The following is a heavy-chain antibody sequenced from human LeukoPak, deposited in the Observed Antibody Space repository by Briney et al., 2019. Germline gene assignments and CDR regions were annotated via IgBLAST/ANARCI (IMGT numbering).Heavy chain of an antibody. CDR3: ARDEYRSRCLHP. D-gene: IGHD4-11*01. V-gene: IGHV3-7*01. CDR1: GFTFSSYW. J-gene: IGHJ5*02. Sequence: QAGGSLRLSCAASGFTFSSYWMSWVRLAPGEGMEWVANIKGDGSEKWYADSVKGRFTISRDNAQNSVHLQMNSLRAEDTAVYHCARDEYRSRCLHPWGQGTLVTVTS. CDR2: IKGDGSEK.